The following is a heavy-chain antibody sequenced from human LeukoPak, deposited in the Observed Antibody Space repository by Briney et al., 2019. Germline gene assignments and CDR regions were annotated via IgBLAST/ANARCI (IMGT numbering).Heavy chain of an antibody. CDR2: LSGDESST. D-gene: IGHD2/OR15-2a*01. V-gene: IGHV3-74*03. J-gene: IGHJ4*02. CDR3: ARSSTTVPILLYN. Sequence: GGALRLSCVASGFTFSTYWMHWVRQAPRKGLRWVSRLSGDESSTQYADSLKRRFTISRDNAKNTLYLQMNSLRAEDTPVYFCARSSTTVPILLYNWGQGTLVTVSS. CDR1: GFTFSTYW.